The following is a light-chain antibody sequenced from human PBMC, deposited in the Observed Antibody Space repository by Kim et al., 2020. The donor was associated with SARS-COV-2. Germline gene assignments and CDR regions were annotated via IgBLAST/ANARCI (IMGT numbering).Light chain of an antibody. CDR2: RDS. J-gene: IGLJ3*02. V-gene: IGLV3-1*01. Sequence: SYELTQPPSVSVSPGQTARITCSGDKLADKYVCWYQQKPGQSPVLLMYRDSKRPSGIPERFSGSNAGNTATLTVTGTQAMDEADYYCQAWDTVTAVFGGG. CDR1: KLADKY. CDR3: QAWDTVTAV.